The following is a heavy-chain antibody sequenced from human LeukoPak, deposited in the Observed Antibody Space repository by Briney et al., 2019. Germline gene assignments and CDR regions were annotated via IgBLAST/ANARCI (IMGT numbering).Heavy chain of an antibody. Sequence: GGSLRLSCAASGFTFSSYSLNWVRQAPGKGLEWVSYISSSSTIYYAASVKGRFTISRDNSKNTLYLQMSSLRAEDTAVYYCVKIAAAGTGYFDYWGQGTLVTVSS. CDR3: VKIAAAGTGYFDY. V-gene: IGHV3-48*01. CDR2: ISSSSTI. D-gene: IGHD6-13*01. J-gene: IGHJ4*02. CDR1: GFTFSSYS.